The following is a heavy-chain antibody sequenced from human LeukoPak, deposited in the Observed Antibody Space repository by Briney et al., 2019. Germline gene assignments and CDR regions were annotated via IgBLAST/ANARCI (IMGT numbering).Heavy chain of an antibody. D-gene: IGHD6-13*01. V-gene: IGHV4-4*07. Sequence: NSSETLSLTCTVSGGSISSYYWSWIRQPAGKGLEWIGRIYTSGSTNYNPSLKSRVTMSVDTSKNQFSLKLSSVTAADTAVYYCARYRGKHSSSWSHGGAFDTWGQGTMVTVSS. J-gene: IGHJ3*02. CDR2: IYTSGST. CDR1: GGSISSYY. CDR3: ARYRGKHSSSWSHGGAFDT.